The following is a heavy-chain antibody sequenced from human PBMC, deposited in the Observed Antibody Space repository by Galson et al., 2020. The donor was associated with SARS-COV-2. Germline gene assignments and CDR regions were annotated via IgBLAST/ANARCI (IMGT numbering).Heavy chain of an antibody. D-gene: IGHD2-2*01. J-gene: IGHJ3*02. CDR2: FDPEDGEP. CDR3: ASSRWLSTFDM. CDR1: GYTLSEVS. V-gene: IGHV1-24*01. Sequence: ASVKVSCKVSGYTLSEVSMHWVRQTPGKGLEWMAGFDPEDGEPIYGQHFRGRVTLTEGTSADIAYMELRGLRSGDTAVYYCASSRWLSTFDMWGQGTMVTVSS.